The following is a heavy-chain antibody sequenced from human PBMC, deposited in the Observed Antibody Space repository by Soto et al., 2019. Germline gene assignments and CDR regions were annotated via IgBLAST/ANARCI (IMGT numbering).Heavy chain of an antibody. CDR2: IGPESGAA. J-gene: IGHJ4*02. CDR3: GRGRSGQIVVFY. D-gene: IGHD1-26*01. V-gene: IGHV1-2*02. Sequence: ASVKVSCKTSGYTFTGHYIHWVRQAPQQGPEWMGEIGPESGAARYAQKFRGRVTMTMDTSITTLYMELKNLSPDDTAVYYCGRGRSGQIVVFYWGQGTPVTVSS. CDR1: GYTFTGHY.